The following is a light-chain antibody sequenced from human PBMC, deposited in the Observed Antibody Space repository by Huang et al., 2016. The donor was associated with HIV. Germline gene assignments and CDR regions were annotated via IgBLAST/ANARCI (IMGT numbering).Light chain of an antibody. CDR3: QQYNDWPLT. J-gene: IGKJ1*01. CDR2: GGS. Sequence: EIVMTQSPATLSVSPRERVTLSCRASQSLSSQFTWYQQQRGQAPRLLLYGGSTSATDIPARFSGSGSGTDFTLTINSLQSEDFATYYCQQYNDWPLTFGQGTEVEIK. CDR1: QSLSSQ. V-gene: IGKV3-15*01.